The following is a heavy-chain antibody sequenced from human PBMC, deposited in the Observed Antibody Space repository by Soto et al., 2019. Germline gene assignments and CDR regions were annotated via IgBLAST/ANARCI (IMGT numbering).Heavy chain of an antibody. Sequence: GASVKVSCKASGYTFTSYGISWVRQAPGQGLEWMGWISAYNGNTNYAQKLQGRVTMTTDTSTSTAYMELRSLRSDDTAVYYCARDPEPSPVPGFHPFDYWGKGTLVTVSS. CDR1: GYTFTSYG. CDR2: ISAYNGNT. D-gene: IGHD2-2*01. J-gene: IGHJ4*02. CDR3: ARDPEPSPVPGFHPFDY. V-gene: IGHV1-18*01.